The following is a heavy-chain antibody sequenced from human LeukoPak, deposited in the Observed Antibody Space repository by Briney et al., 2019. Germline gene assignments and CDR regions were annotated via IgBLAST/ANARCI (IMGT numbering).Heavy chain of an antibody. CDR3: AKARGTSAATGYYYYMDV. D-gene: IGHD2-2*01. V-gene: IGHV3-21*01. Sequence: GGSLRLSCAASGFTFSSYSMNWVRQAPGKGLEWVSSISSSSSYIYYADSVKGRFTISRDNSKNTLSLQMNSLRAEDTALYYCAKARGTSAATGYYYYMDVWADGTTVTVSS. CDR2: ISSSSSYI. J-gene: IGHJ6*03. CDR1: GFTFSSYS.